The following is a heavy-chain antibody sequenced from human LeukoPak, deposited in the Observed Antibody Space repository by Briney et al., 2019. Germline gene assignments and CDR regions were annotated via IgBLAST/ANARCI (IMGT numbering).Heavy chain of an antibody. V-gene: IGHV5-51*01. CDR2: IYHRYSDA. D-gene: IGHD2-21*01. CDR1: GYIFTSYW. CDR3: ARIARHAFTI. J-gene: IGHJ3*02. Sequence: EYPKTSCNASGYIFTSYWLGWVRQMPAQSLEYRVNIYHRYSDAKYSPSVQRQVTISVDKSLNTAFLQWPRLKASVTAMYFSARIARHAFTIWGQGRVVSVSS.